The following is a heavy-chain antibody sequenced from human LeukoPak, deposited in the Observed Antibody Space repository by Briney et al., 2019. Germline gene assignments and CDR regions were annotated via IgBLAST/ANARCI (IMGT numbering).Heavy chain of an antibody. CDR1: AFTFSSYS. CDR3: ARLAAGYHFDH. Sequence: GGSQTLICAASAFTFSSYSMNWVRQAPGKGLEWVSSISSSSSYIYYADSGKGRFNISRDNAKNSLYLQMNSLRAEDTAVYYCARLAAGYHFDHWGQGTLVTVSS. V-gene: IGHV3-21*01. CDR2: ISSSSSYI. D-gene: IGHD6-13*01. J-gene: IGHJ4*02.